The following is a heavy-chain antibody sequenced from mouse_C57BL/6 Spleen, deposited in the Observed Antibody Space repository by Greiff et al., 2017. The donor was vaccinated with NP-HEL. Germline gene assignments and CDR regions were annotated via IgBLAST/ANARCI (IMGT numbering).Heavy chain of an antibody. D-gene: IGHD2-5*01. Sequence: QVQLQQSGPELVKPGASVKISCKASGYAFSSSWMNWVKQRPGKGLEWIGRIYPGDGDTNYNGKVKGKATLTADKSSSTAYMQLSSRTSEDSAVYFCARDYSNYNYYAMDYWGQGTSVTVSS. CDR2: IYPGDGDT. V-gene: IGHV1-82*01. J-gene: IGHJ4*01. CDR1: GYAFSSSW. CDR3: ARDYSNYNYYAMDY.